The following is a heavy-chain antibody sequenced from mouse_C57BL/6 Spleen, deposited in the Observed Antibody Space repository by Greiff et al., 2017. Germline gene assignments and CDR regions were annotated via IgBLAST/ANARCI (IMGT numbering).Heavy chain of an antibody. V-gene: IGHV6-3*01. CDR1: GFTFSNYW. CDR3: TEGGYDYDDEEYAMDY. CDR2: IRLKSDNYAT. J-gene: IGHJ4*01. Sequence: EVKLVESGGGLVQPGGSMKLSCVASGFTFSNYWMNWVRQSPEKGLEWVAQIRLKSDNYATHYAESVKGRFTISRDDSKSSVYLQMNNLRAEDTGIYYCTEGGYDYDDEEYAMDYWGQGTSVTVSS. D-gene: IGHD2-4*01.